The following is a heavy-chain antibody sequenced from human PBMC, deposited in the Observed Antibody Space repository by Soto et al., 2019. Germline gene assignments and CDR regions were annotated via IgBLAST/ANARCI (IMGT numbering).Heavy chain of an antibody. CDR2: ISYDGSNK. Sequence: QVQLVESGGGVVQPGRSLRLSCAASGFTFSSYAMHWVRQAPGKGLEWVAVISYDGSNKYYADSVRSRFTISRDNSKNTLYLQMNSLRAEDTAVYCCASKFDYWGQGTLVTVSS. J-gene: IGHJ4*02. CDR3: ASKFDY. CDR1: GFTFSSYA. V-gene: IGHV3-30-3*01.